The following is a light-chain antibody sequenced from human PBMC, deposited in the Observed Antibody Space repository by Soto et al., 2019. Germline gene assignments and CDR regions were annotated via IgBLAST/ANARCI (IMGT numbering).Light chain of an antibody. CDR1: QSVLYSSNNKNY. J-gene: IGKJ4*01. V-gene: IGKV4-1*01. Sequence: DIVMTQSPDSLAVSLGERATINFKSSQSVLYSSNNKNYLAWYQQKPGQPPKLLIYCASTRESGVPDRFSGSGSGTDFTLTISSLQAKDVAVYYCQQYYSTPLLTFGGGTKVEIK. CDR3: QQYYSTPLLT. CDR2: CAS.